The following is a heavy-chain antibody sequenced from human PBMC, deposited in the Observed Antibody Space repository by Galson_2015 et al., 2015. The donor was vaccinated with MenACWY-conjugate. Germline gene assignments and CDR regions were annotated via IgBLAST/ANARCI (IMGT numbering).Heavy chain of an antibody. D-gene: IGHD3-22*01. V-gene: IGHV1-58*02. J-gene: IGHJ6*02. Sequence: SVKVSCKASGFTFTSSAMQWVRQARGQRLEWIGWIVVGSGNTNYAQKFQERVTITRDMSTSTAYMELSSLRSEDTAVYYCAAVESSGYSRGLYYYYGMDVWGQGTTVTVSS. CDR2: IVVGSGNT. CDR3: AAVESSGYSRGLYYYYGMDV. CDR1: GFTFTSSA.